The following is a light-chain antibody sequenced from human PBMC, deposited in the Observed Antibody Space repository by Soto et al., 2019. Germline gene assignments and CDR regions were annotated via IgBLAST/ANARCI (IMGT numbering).Light chain of an antibody. CDR1: SSDVGAYNY. J-gene: IGLJ1*01. CDR3: ASYTSSSSYV. V-gene: IGLV2-14*01. Sequence: QSALTQPASVSGSPGQSITISCTGTSSDVGAYNYVSWYQQHPGKGPKLIIYEVSNRPSGVSNRFSGSKSGNTASLTISGLQAEDEADYYCASYTSSSSYVFGTGTKLTVL. CDR2: EVS.